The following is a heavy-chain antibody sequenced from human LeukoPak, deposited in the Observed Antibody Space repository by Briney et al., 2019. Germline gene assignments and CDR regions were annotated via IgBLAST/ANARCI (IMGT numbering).Heavy chain of an antibody. J-gene: IGHJ4*02. Sequence: GASVKVSCKASGYTFTGYYMHLVRQAPGQGLEWMGWINPNSGGTNYAQKFQGRVTMTRDTSISTAYMELSRLRSDDTAVYYCASAPYYDILTGYYPFDYWGQGTLVTVSS. CDR3: ASAPYYDILTGYYPFDY. V-gene: IGHV1-2*02. CDR1: GYTFTGYY. D-gene: IGHD3-9*01. CDR2: INPNSGGT.